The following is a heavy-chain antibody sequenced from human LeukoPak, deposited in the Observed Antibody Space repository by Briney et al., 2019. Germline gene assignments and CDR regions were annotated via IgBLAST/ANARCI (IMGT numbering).Heavy chain of an antibody. Sequence: GGSLRLSCAASGFTFSSYWMSWVRQAPGKGLEWVANIKQDGSETYYVDSVKGRFNISRDNAKNSLFLQMNSLRGEDTAVYYCARSGGRGSGCAYWGQGILVTVYS. CDR3: ARSGGRGSGCAY. V-gene: IGHV3-7*01. D-gene: IGHD6-25*01. CDR1: GFTFSSYW. CDR2: IKQDGSET. J-gene: IGHJ4*02.